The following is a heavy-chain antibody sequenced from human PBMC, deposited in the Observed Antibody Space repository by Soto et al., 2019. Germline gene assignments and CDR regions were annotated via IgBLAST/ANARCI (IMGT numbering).Heavy chain of an antibody. CDR3: ASHAPGARFDP. CDR1: RYTFTPYY. CDR2: INPNNGAT. Sequence: QVQLVQSGAEVKKPRASVKVSCNAPRYTFTPYYMHWVRQPPGQGLDWMGWINPNNGATHYGLCFQGRVSITSDTSISTAYRQLSSLRSDDTTVYYCASHAPGARFDPCGQGTPVIVSS. V-gene: IGHV1-2*02. J-gene: IGHJ5*02.